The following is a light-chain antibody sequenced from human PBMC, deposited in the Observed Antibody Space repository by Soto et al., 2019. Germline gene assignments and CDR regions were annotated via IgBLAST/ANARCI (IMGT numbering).Light chain of an antibody. Sequence: DIQMTQSPSSLSASVGDRVTITCPASQSISSYLNWYQQKPGKAPKLLIYAASSLQSGVPSRFSGSGSGTDFTHAISSLQPEDFATYYCQQSYSTPYTFGQGTKLEIK. CDR1: QSISSY. V-gene: IGKV1-39*01. CDR3: QQSYSTPYT. CDR2: AAS. J-gene: IGKJ2*01.